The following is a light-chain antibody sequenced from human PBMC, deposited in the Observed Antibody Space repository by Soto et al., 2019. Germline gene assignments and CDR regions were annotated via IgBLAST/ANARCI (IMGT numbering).Light chain of an antibody. CDR2: QAS. Sequence: DIQMTQSPSTLSASVGDRVTITCRASQSISHWLAWYQQKPGKAPTLLIFQASSLESGVPSRFSGSGSGTEFTLTISSLQPDEFATYYCQHDHDVPWTFGHGTTVEI. V-gene: IGKV1-5*03. CDR1: QSISHW. CDR3: QHDHDVPWT. J-gene: IGKJ1*01.